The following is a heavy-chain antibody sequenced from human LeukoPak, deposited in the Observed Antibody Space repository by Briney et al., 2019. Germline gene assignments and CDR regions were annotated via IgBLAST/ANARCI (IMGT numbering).Heavy chain of an antibody. V-gene: IGHV3-74*01. Sequence: GGSLRLSCAASGFTFSSYWMHWVRQAPGKGLVWVSRINSDGSSTSYADSVKGPFTISRDNAKNTLYLQMNSLRAEDTAVYYCASPVTTYYYYGMDVWGQGTTVTVSS. CDR1: GFTFSSYW. D-gene: IGHD4-17*01. CDR3: ASPVTTYYYYGMDV. CDR2: INSDGSST. J-gene: IGHJ6*02.